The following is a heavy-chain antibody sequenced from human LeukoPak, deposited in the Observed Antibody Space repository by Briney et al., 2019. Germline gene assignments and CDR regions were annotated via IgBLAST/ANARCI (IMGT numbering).Heavy chain of an antibody. CDR1: GGSINSGTYY. J-gene: IGHJ4*02. V-gene: IGHV4-39*01. CDR2: IYYSGST. D-gene: IGHD3-10*01. Sequence: PSETLSLTCTVSGGSINSGTYYWGWIRQPPGKGLEWIGSIYYSGSTYYNPSLKSRVTISVDTSKNQFSLKLSSVTAADTAVYYCARHPRYYYGSGRVYWGQGTLVTVSS. CDR3: ARHPRYYYGSGRVY.